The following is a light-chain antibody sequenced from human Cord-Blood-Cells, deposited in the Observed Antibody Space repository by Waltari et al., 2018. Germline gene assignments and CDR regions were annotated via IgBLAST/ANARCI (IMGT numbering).Light chain of an antibody. V-gene: IGLV2-11*01. CDR1: SSDVGGSNY. J-gene: IGLJ2*01. CDR2: DVS. CDR3: CSYAGSYNVV. Sequence: QSALTQPRSVSWSPGPSVTIPCPGTSSDVGGSNYVSWYQQTPGKAPKLMIYDVSKRPSGVPDRFSGSKSGNTASLTISGLQAEDEADYYRCSYAGSYNVVFGGGTKLTVL.